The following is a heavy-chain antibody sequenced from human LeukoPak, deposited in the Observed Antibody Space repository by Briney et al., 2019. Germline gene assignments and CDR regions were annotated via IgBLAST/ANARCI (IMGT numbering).Heavy chain of an antibody. Sequence: ASETLSLTCTVSGGSISSYYWSWIRQPPGKGLEWIGYIYYSGSTNYNPSLKSRVTISVDTSKNQFSLKLSSVTAADTAVYYCARGSSSWDAYYFDYWGQGTLVTVSS. CDR1: GGSISSYY. D-gene: IGHD6-13*01. CDR2: IYYSGST. J-gene: IGHJ4*02. V-gene: IGHV4-59*01. CDR3: ARGSSSWDAYYFDY.